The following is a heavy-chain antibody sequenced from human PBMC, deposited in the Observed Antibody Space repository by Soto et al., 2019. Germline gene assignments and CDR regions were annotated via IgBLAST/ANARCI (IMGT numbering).Heavy chain of an antibody. CDR2: IYYSGST. Sequence: SETLSLTCTVSGGSISSSSYYWGWIRQPPGKGLEWIGSIYYSGSTYYNPSLKSRVTISVDTSKNQFSLKLSSVTAADTAVYYCASRRSSSWLNYYYYYGMDVWGQGTTVTVS. V-gene: IGHV4-39*01. CDR3: ASRRSSSWLNYYYYYGMDV. CDR1: GGSISSSSYY. J-gene: IGHJ6*02. D-gene: IGHD6-13*01.